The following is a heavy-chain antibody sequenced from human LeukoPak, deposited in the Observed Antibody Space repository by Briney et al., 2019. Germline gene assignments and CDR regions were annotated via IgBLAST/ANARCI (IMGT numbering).Heavy chain of an antibody. CDR2: INHSGST. D-gene: IGHD3-3*01. J-gene: IGHJ3*02. V-gene: IGHV4-34*01. CDR3: ARGPKYDFWSGYYLGGDAFDI. Sequence: SETLSLTCAVYGGSFSGYYWSWIRQPPGKGLEWIGGINHSGSTSYNQSVKSRVTISVDTSKNPFSLTLSSVTAADTAVYYCARGPKYDFWSGYYLGGDAFDIWGQGTMVTVSS. CDR1: GGSFSGYY.